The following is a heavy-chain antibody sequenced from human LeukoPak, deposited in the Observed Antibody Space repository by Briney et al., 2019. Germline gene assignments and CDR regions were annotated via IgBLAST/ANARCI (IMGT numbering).Heavy chain of an antibody. D-gene: IGHD1-26*01. CDR2: IYYSGST. CDR3: QGIVGATDFDY. CDR1: GDSISSSNYY. V-gene: IGHV4-39*07. J-gene: IGHJ4*02. Sequence: SETLSLTCTVSGDSISSSNYYWGWIRQPPGKGLEWIGSIYYSGSTYYNPSLKSRVTISVDTSKNQFSLKLSSVTAADTAVYYCQGIVGATDFDYWGQGTLVTVSS.